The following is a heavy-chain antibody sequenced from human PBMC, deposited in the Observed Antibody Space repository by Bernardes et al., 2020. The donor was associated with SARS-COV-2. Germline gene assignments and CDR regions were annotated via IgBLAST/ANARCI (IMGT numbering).Heavy chain of an antibody. J-gene: IGHJ4*02. D-gene: IGHD2-8*01. CDR1: GFTFSSYA. Sequence: GGSLRLSCAASGFTFSSYAMSWVRQAPGKGLEWVSAISGSGGSTYYADSVKGRFTISRDNSKNTLYLQMNSLRAEDTAVYYCARYCTNGVCQTSFDYWGQGTLVTVSS. V-gene: IGHV3-23*01. CDR3: ARYCTNGVCQTSFDY. CDR2: ISGSGGST.